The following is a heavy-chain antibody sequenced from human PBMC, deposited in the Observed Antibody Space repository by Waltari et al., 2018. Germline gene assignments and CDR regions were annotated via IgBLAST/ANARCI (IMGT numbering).Heavy chain of an antibody. CDR1: GGTFSSYA. V-gene: IGHV1-69*01. D-gene: IGHD3-9*01. Sequence: QVQLVQSGAEVKKPGSSVKVSCKASGGTFSSYAISWVRQAPGQGLEWMGGIIPIFGTANYAQRFQGRVTITADESPSTAYMELSGLRSEDTAVYSCASEGDGILTGQPFDYWGQGTLVTVSS. CDR3: ASEGDGILTGQPFDY. CDR2: IIPIFGTA. J-gene: IGHJ4*02.